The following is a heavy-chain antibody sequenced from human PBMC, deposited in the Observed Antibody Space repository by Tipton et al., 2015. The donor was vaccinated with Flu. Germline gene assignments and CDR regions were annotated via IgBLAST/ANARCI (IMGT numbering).Heavy chain of an antibody. J-gene: IGHJ5*02. CDR2: FYNNGST. CDR3: AREGDDYSRGWYAS. D-gene: IGHD6-19*01. V-gene: IGHV4-4*07. Sequence: LRLSCSVSGGSISTYYWSWIRQPAGKGLGWVGHFYNNGSTRYNPSLKNRCTMSADTSRSQFSLKVTSVTAADTAVYFCAREGDDYSRGWYASWGQGILVTVSS. CDR1: GGSISTYY.